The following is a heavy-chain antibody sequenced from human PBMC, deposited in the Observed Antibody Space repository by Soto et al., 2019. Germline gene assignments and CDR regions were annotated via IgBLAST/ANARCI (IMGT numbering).Heavy chain of an antibody. J-gene: IGHJ4*02. CDR3: AREVSGSYDL. Sequence: QVQLVESGGGLVKPGGSLRLSCAASGFTFSDYYMSWIRQAPGKGLEWLSYISSGSDYITYANSVRGRFTISRDNANNALYLQMNSLRAEDTAVYYCAREVSGSYDLWGQGTRVTVSS. V-gene: IGHV3-11*06. CDR1: GFTFSDYY. D-gene: IGHD1-26*01. CDR2: ISSGSDYI.